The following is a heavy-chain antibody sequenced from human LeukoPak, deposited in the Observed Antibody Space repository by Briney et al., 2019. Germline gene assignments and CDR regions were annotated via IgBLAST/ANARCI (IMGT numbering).Heavy chain of an antibody. V-gene: IGHV5-51*01. Sequence: GESLKISCTGSGYSFSDYWIGWVRQMPGKGLELLGIIFPGDFDIKYSPSFQGQVTISADRSTNTAYLQWSSLKASDSAKYYCARHGLRGCTGGRCFTSFYYYGMDVWGLGTTVTVSS. D-gene: IGHD2-8*02. CDR1: GYSFSDYW. CDR2: IFPGDFDI. J-gene: IGHJ6*02. CDR3: ARHGLRGCTGGRCFTSFYYYGMDV.